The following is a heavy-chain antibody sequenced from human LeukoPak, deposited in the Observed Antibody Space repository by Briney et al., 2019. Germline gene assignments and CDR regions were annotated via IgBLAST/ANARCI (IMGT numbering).Heavy chain of an antibody. CDR3: ATDMGVVGVLGAFDI. CDR2: FDPEDDER. Sequence: ASVKVSCKASGYTFTSYYMHWVRQAPGKGLEWMGGFDPEDDERLYVKKFQDRVTMTEDTSTDTAYMELSSLRSEDTAVYYCATDMGVVGVLGAFDIWGQGTMVTVSS. D-gene: IGHD3-3*01. J-gene: IGHJ3*02. V-gene: IGHV1-24*01. CDR1: GYTFTSYY.